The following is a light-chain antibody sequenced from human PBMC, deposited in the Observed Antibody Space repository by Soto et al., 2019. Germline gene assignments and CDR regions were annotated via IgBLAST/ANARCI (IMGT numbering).Light chain of an antibody. Sequence: QSVLTQPPSASGTPGQRVAISCSGSSSNIGSNYVYWYQQLPGTAPKLLIHRNTQRPSGVPDRFSGSKSGTSASLAISGLRSEDEADYYCAAWDDSLSGVVFGGGTKLTVL. CDR3: AAWDDSLSGVV. J-gene: IGLJ2*01. CDR2: RNT. CDR1: SSNIGSNY. V-gene: IGLV1-47*01.